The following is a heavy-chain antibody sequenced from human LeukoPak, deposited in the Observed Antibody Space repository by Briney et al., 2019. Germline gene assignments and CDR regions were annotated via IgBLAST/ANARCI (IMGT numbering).Heavy chain of an antibody. Sequence: SETLSLTCTVSGYSISTGYFWAWIRQPPGKGLEGIGSISRGAGTYYSPSLKSRVTMSLDTSKNQFSVNLNSVTAADTAVYYCARDHDVWVAPSFDYWGQGNLVSVSS. CDR3: ARDHDVWVAPSFDY. CDR1: GYSISTGYF. J-gene: IGHJ4*02. CDR2: ISRGAGT. D-gene: IGHD5-12*01. V-gene: IGHV4-38-2*02.